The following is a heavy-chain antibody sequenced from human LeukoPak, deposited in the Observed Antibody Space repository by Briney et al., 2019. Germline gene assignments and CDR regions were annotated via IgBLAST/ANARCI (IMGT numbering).Heavy chain of an antibody. J-gene: IGHJ4*02. Sequence: GRSLRLSCAASGFTFDDYAMHWVRQAPGKGLEWVSGISWNSGSIGYADSVKGRFTISRDNAKNSLYLQMNSLRAEDMALYYCAKDGADYYDSSGEYYLDYWGQGTLVTVSP. CDR1: GFTFDDYA. CDR3: AKDGADYYDSSGEYYLDY. V-gene: IGHV3-9*03. CDR2: ISWNSGSI. D-gene: IGHD3-22*01.